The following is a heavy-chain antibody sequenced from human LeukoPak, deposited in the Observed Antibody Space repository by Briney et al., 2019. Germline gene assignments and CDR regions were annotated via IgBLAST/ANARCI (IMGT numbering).Heavy chain of an antibody. CDR1: GFTFSTYW. CDR3: QRGGYYYDSSGYYPLDI. Sequence: GGSLRLSCAASGFTFSTYWMHWVRQAPGKGLVWVSRINSDGSSTNYADSVKGRFTISSDNAKNTLYVQMNSLRAEDTAGCYCQRGGYYYDSSGYYPLDIWGKGPMVTVS. J-gene: IGHJ3*02. V-gene: IGHV3-74*01. D-gene: IGHD3-22*01. CDR2: INSDGSST.